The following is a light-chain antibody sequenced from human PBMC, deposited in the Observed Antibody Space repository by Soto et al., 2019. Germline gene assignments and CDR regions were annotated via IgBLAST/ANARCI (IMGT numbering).Light chain of an antibody. Sequence: QSVLTRPASVSGSPGQSITISCTRTSSVVGDYNYVSWYQQYPGKAPKLMIYGVTNRPSGVSDRFSGSRSGDTASLTISGLQDEDEADYFCTSHTPGSVDVFGNGTKVIVL. V-gene: IGLV2-14*01. J-gene: IGLJ1*01. CDR2: GVT. CDR3: TSHTPGSVDV. CDR1: SSVVGDYNY.